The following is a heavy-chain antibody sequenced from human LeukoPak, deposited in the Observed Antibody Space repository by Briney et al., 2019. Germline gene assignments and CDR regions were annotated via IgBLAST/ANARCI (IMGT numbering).Heavy chain of an antibody. V-gene: IGHV4-59*08. Sequence: SETLSLTCTVSGGSISSYYWSWIRQSPGKGLEWLGYIYYSGSTNYNPSLKSRVTISVDTSKNQFSLKLSSVTAADTAVYYCASGGYSYGYFDYWGQGTLVTVSS. J-gene: IGHJ4*02. D-gene: IGHD5-18*01. CDR2: IYYSGST. CDR1: GGSISSYY. CDR3: ASGGYSYGYFDY.